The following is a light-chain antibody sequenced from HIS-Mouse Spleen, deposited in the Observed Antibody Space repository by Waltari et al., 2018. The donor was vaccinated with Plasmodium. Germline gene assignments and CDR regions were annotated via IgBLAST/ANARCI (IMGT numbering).Light chain of an antibody. CDR1: KLWDKY. J-gene: IGLJ2*01. V-gene: IGLV3-1*01. Sequence: SYELTQPPSVSVSPGQTASITCSGDKLWDKYACWYQQKPAQSPVLVIYQDSKRPSGIPERFAGSNSANTATLTISRTQAMDEADYYCQAWDSSTVVFGGGTKLTVL. CDR2: QDS. CDR3: QAWDSSTVV.